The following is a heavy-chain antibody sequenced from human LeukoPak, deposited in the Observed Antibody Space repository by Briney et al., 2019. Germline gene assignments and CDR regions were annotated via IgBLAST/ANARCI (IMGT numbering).Heavy chain of an antibody. CDR1: GGTFSSYA. D-gene: IGHD5-24*01. CDR3: ATPVLRVATIWKDY. CDR2: MNPNSGNT. Sequence: GASVKVSCKASGGTFSSYAISWVRQAPGQGLEWMGWMNPNSGNTGYAQKFQGRVTMTRNTSISTAYMEPSSLRSEDTAVYYCATPVLRVATIWKDYWGQGTLVTVSS. J-gene: IGHJ4*02. V-gene: IGHV1-8*02.